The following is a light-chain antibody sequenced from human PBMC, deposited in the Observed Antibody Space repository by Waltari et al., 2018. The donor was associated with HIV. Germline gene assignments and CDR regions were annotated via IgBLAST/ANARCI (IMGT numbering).Light chain of an antibody. J-gene: IGKJ1*01. CDR2: WAS. CDR1: QSVLYSSNNKNY. Sequence: DIVMTQSPDSLAGSQGERATINCKSSQSVLYSSNNKNYLAWYQQKPGQPPKLLIYWASTRESGVPDRFSGSGSGTDFTLTISSLQAEDVAVYYCQQYYSTPPAFGQGTKVEIK. CDR3: QQYYSTPPA. V-gene: IGKV4-1*01.